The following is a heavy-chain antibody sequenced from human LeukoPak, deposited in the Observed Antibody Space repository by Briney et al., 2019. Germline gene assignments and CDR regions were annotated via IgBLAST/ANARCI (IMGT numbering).Heavy chain of an antibody. CDR2: IYYSGST. V-gene: IGHV4-31*03. CDR1: GGSISSGGYY. J-gene: IGHJ6*02. D-gene: IGHD5-12*01. CDR3: ARLYSGYDLGGYYYYGMDV. Sequence: SETLSLTCTVSGGSISSGGYYWSWIRQHPGKGLEWIGYIYYSGSTYYNPSLKSRVTISVDTSKNQFSLKLSSVTAADTAVYYCARLYSGYDLGGYYYYGMDVWGQGTTVTVSS.